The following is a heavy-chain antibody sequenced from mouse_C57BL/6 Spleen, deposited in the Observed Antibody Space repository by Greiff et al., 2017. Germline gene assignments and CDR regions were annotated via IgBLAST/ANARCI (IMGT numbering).Heavy chain of an antibody. CDR1: GYTFTDYN. CDR3: ARYGYSKGAMDY. V-gene: IGHV1-22*01. J-gene: IGHJ4*01. Sequence: EVQRVESGPELVKPGASVKMSCKASGYTFTDYNMHWVKQSHGKSLEWIGYINPNNGGTSYNQKFKGKATLTVNKSSSTAYMELRSLTSEDSAVYYCARYGYSKGAMDYWGQGTSVTVSS. D-gene: IGHD2-5*01. CDR2: INPNNGGT.